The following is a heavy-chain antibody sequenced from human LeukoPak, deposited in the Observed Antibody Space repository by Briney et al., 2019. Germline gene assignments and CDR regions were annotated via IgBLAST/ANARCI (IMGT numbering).Heavy chain of an antibody. CDR1: GGTFSSYA. Sequence: SVKVSCKASGGTFSSYAISWVRQAPGQGLEWMGGIIPIFGTANYAQKFQGRVTITADESTSTAYMELSSLRSEDTAVYYCARQPFYYDSSGYQYYFDYWGQGTLVTVSS. J-gene: IGHJ4*02. D-gene: IGHD3-22*01. CDR3: ARQPFYYDSSGYQYYFDY. V-gene: IGHV1-69*01. CDR2: IIPIFGTA.